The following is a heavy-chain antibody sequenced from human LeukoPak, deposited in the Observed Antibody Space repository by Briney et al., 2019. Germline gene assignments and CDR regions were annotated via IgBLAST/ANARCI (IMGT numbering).Heavy chain of an antibody. D-gene: IGHD1-26*01. J-gene: IGHJ4*02. CDR3: AKEYSGNYYYFDY. V-gene: IGHV3-23*01. Sequence: GGSLRLSCAASGFTFSSYGMSWVRQAPGKGLEWVSVMSGGGGSTYDADSVKGRFTVSRDNSKNTLYLQMNSLRAEDTAVYYCAKEYSGNYYYFDYWGQGTLVTVSS. CDR2: MSGGGGST. CDR1: GFTFSSYG.